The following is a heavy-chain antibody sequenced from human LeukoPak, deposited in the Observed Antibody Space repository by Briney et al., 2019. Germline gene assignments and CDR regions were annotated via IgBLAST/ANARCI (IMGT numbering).Heavy chain of an antibody. Sequence: GESLKISCKGSGYSFTSYWIGWVRQMPGKGLEWMWIIYPVDSDTRYSPSFQGQVSISADKSISTAYLQWSSLKASDTAMYYCARRYGSGSYYTNWFDPWGQGTLVTVSS. CDR1: GYSFTSYW. D-gene: IGHD3-10*01. V-gene: IGHV5-51*01. J-gene: IGHJ5*02. CDR2: IYPVDSDT. CDR3: ARRYGSGSYYTNWFDP.